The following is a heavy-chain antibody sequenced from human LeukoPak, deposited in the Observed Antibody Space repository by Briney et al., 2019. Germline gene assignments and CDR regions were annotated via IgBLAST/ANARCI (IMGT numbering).Heavy chain of an antibody. D-gene: IGHD6-13*01. V-gene: IGHV1-2*02. Sequence: ASVKVSCKASGYTFTGYYIHWVRQAPGQGLEWMGWINPNSGGTNYAQKFQGRVTMTRDTSISTAYMELSRLRSDDTAVYYCARFRSSSWYYYGMDVWGQGTTVTVSS. CDR1: GYTFTGYY. CDR2: INPNSGGT. J-gene: IGHJ6*02. CDR3: ARFRSSSWYYYGMDV.